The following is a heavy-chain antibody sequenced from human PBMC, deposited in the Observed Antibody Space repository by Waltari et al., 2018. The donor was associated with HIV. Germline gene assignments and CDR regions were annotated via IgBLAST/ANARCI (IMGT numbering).Heavy chain of an antibody. Sequence: EVQLVETGGGLIQPGGSLRLSCADSEFTASCVHMSWVRQAQGKGLEWVSVIYSGGSTYYADSVKGRFTISRDNSKNTLYLQMNSLRAEDTAIYYCARGSEYSGYADAFDIWGQGTMVTVSS. CDR3: ARGSEYSGYADAFDI. J-gene: IGHJ3*02. CDR2: IYSGGST. CDR1: EFTASCVH. D-gene: IGHD5-12*01. V-gene: IGHV3-53*02.